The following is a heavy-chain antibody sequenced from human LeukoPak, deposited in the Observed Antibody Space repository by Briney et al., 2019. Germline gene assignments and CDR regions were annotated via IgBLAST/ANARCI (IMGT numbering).Heavy chain of an antibody. V-gene: IGHV1-8*01. J-gene: IGHJ6*03. CDR1: GYTFTSYD. D-gene: IGHD1-26*01. Sequence: ASVKVSCKASGYTFTSYDINWVRQATGQGLEWMRWMNPNSGNTGYAQKFQGRVTMTRNTSISTAYMELSSLRSEDTAVYYCARAPEWGKANYYYYMDVWGKGTTVTVSS. CDR3: ARAPEWGKANYYYYMDV. CDR2: MNPNSGNT.